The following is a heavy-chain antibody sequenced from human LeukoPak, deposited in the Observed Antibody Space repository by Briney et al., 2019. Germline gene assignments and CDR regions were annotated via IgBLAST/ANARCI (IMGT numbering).Heavy chain of an antibody. CDR3: ASDPYYYDSSGYYYFDY. V-gene: IGHV1-69*04. J-gene: IGHJ4*02. CDR1: GGTFSSYV. Sequence: SVKVSCKASGGTFSSYVISWVRQAPGRGLEWMGRIIPIFGIANYVQKFQGRVTITADKSTSTAYMELSSLRSEDTAVYYCASDPYYYDSSGYYYFDYWGQGTLVTVSS. CDR2: IIPIFGIA. D-gene: IGHD3-22*01.